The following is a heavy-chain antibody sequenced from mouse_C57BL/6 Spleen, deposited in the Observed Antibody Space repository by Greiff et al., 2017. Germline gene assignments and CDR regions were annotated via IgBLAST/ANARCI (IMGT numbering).Heavy chain of an antibody. CDR3: ARYGGLWLRPYYFDY. CDR2: IYPRDGST. CDR1: GYTFTDHT. J-gene: IGHJ2*01. Sequence: QVQLQQSDAELLKPGASVKISCKVSGYTFTDHTIHWMKQRPEQGLEWIGYIYPRDGSTKYNEKFKGKATLTADKSSSTAYMQLNSLTSEDSAVYFCARYGGLWLRPYYFDYWGQGTTLTVSS. V-gene: IGHV1-78*01. D-gene: IGHD2-2*01.